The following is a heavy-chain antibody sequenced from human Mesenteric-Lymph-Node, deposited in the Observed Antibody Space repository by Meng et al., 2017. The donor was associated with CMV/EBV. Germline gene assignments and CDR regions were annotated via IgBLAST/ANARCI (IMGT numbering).Heavy chain of an antibody. CDR3: ARNNPYTNSPGDH. Sequence: CRCSGYTFTNYWIGWVRQMPGKGLEWMGIIYPDDSDTRYSPSFQGQVTISADKSINTAYLQWSSLKASDTAMYYCARNNPYTNSPGDHWGQGTLVTVSS. CDR2: IYPDDSDT. CDR1: GYTFTNYW. D-gene: IGHD3-16*02. J-gene: IGHJ5*02. V-gene: IGHV5-51*01.